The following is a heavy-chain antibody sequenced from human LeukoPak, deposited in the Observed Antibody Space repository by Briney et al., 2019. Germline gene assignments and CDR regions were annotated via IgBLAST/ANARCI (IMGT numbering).Heavy chain of an antibody. D-gene: IGHD3-10*01. J-gene: IGHJ4*02. CDR2: ISSSGSTI. CDR3: AREQLWFRERGGSFDY. CDR1: GFTFSDYY. Sequence: GGSLGLSCAASGFTFSDYYMSWIRQAPGKGLEWVSYISSSGSTIYYADSVKGRFTISRDNAKNSLYLQMNSLRAEDTAVYYCAREQLWFRERGGSFDYWGQGTLVTVSS. V-gene: IGHV3-11*01.